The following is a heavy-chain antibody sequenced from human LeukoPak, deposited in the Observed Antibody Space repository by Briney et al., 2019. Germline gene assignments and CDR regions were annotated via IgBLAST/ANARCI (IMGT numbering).Heavy chain of an antibody. CDR1: GYTFTNYG. V-gene: IGHV1-18*01. D-gene: IGHD3-10*01. Sequence: GASVKVSRKASGYTFTNYGISWVRQAPGQGLEWMGWISTYNGNTNSARKLQGRVTMTTDTSTSTAYMDLRSLRSDDTAVYYCAKNIWFGESSDAFDIWGQGTMVTVSS. J-gene: IGHJ3*02. CDR2: ISTYNGNT. CDR3: AKNIWFGESSDAFDI.